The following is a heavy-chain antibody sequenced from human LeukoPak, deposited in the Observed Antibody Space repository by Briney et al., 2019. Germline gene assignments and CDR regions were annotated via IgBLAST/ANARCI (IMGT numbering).Heavy chain of an antibody. V-gene: IGHV3-23*01. J-gene: IGHJ4*02. CDR1: GLTLSTYG. Sequence: GGSLRLSCAASGLTLSTYGMSWVRQAPGQGLEWVSGISASGDTTYNADSVKGRFAISRDNSKKTLYLQMNSLRAEDTALYYCAKVYCSTTSCHFDYWGQGTLVTVSS. CDR2: ISASGDTT. D-gene: IGHD2-2*01. CDR3: AKVYCSTTSCHFDY.